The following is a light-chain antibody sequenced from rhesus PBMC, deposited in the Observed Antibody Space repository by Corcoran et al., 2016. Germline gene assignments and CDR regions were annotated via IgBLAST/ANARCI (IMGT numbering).Light chain of an antibody. Sequence: QVILTQSPATLSLSPGERVTLSCRASQRVSNYLAWYQQTPGQAPRLLSSGASTRAIGIPDRVRGSGAGTDVTLTISSLEPEDVGVYHCYQHSSGYSFGQGTKVEIK. V-gene: IGKV3-10*01. CDR1: QRVSNY. CDR2: GAS. CDR3: YQHSSGYS. J-gene: IGKJ2*01.